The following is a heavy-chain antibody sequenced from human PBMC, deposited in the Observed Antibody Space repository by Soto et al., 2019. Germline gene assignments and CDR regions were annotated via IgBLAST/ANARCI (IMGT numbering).Heavy chain of an antibody. D-gene: IGHD3-3*01. Sequence: GGSLRLSCAASGFTFSSYWMHWVRQAPGKGLVWVSRMNSDGSSTSYADSVKGRFTISRDNAKNTLYLQMNSLRAEDTAVYYCASPLDDYAFSPNDAFDIWGQGTMVTVSS. J-gene: IGHJ3*02. V-gene: IGHV3-74*01. CDR3: ASPLDDYAFSPNDAFDI. CDR2: MNSDGSST. CDR1: GFTFSSYW.